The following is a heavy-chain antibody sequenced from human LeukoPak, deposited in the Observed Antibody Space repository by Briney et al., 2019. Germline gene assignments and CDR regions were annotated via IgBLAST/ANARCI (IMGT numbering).Heavy chain of an antibody. CDR1: GFTVSSNY. D-gene: IGHD3-16*01. CDR2: IYSDGST. Sequence: GGSLRLSCAASGFTVSSNYMTWVRQAPGKGLKWVSVIYSDGSTFYADSVKGRFTISRDISKNTLYLQMNSLRAEDTAVYYCARDHRIGGSWGQGTLVTVSS. V-gene: IGHV3-53*01. J-gene: IGHJ4*02. CDR3: ARDHRIGGS.